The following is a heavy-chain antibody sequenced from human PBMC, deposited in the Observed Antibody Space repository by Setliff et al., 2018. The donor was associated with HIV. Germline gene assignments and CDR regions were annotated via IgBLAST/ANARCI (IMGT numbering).Heavy chain of an antibody. J-gene: IGHJ6*03. CDR3: ARVSSTYWYSIFRNYYYHMDV. Sequence: SETLSLTCTVSDDSISSNYWSWIRQSAGKGLEWIGRIYTSGSTNYNPSLKSRVTISVDTSKTQFSLKLSSVTAADTAVYYCARVSSTYWYSIFRNYYYHMDVWGKGTTVTVSS. CDR2: IYTSGST. V-gene: IGHV4-4*07. CDR1: DDSISSNY. D-gene: IGHD2-8*02.